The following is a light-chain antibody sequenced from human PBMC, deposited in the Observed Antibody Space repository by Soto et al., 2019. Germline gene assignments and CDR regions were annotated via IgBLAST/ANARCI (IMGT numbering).Light chain of an antibody. CDR2: KIS. CDR3: MQVTQSPWT. V-gene: IGKV2-24*01. CDR1: QSLVHSDVNTY. J-gene: IGKJ1*01. Sequence: DIVMTQHPLSSPVTLGQPASIACRSSQSLVHSDVNTYLSWLQQRPGQPPRLLISKISDRFSGVADRFSGSGAGTDCTLTISRGEAEDVGVYYCMQVTQSPWTFGKGTKVEIK.